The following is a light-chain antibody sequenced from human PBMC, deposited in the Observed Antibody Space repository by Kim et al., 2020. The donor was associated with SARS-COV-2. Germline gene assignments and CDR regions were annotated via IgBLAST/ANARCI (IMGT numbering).Light chain of an antibody. CDR2: NDD. CDR3: AAWDNSLKGWV. V-gene: IGLV1-44*01. Sequence: GQRVTVACSGSGSNIGRNGVNWFQQVPGTAPNLLIYNDDQRPSGVPDRVSGSKSGTSASLAIGGLQSEDEAHYYCAAWDNSLKGWVFGGGTQLTV. J-gene: IGLJ3*02. CDR1: GSNIGRNG.